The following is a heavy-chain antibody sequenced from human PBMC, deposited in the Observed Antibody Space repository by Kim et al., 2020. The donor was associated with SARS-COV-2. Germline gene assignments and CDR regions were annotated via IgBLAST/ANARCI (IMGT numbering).Heavy chain of an antibody. CDR2: ISGSGGST. CDR1: GFTFSSYA. CDR3: AKAPYYDILTGFDY. D-gene: IGHD3-9*01. V-gene: IGHV3-23*01. J-gene: IGHJ4*02. Sequence: GGSLRHSCAASGFTFSSYAMSWVRQAPGKGLEWVSAISGSGGSTYYADSVKGRFTISRDNSKNTLYLQMNSLRAEDTAVYYCAKAPYYDILTGFDYWGQGTLVTVSS.